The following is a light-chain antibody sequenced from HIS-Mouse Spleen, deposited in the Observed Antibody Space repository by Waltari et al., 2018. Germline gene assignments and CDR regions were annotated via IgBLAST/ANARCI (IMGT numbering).Light chain of an antibody. J-gene: IGLJ3*02. CDR2: EGS. CDR3: CSYAGSSTWV. CDR1: SSDGGSSNL. Sequence: QSALTQPASVSGSPGQSITIPCTGTSSDGGSSNLVSWYQQHPGKAPKLMIYEGSKRPSGVSNRFSGSKSGNTASLTISGLQAEDEADYYCCSYAGSSTWVFGGGTKLTVL. V-gene: IGLV2-23*01.